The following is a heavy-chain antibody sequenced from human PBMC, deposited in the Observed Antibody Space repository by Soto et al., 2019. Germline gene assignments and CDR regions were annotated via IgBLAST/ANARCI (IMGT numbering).Heavy chain of an antibody. J-gene: IGHJ6*02. D-gene: IGHD6-6*01. Sequence: PGGSLRLSCAASGFTFSSYSMNWVRQAPGKGLEWVSSISSSSSYIYYADSVKGRLTISRDNAKNSLYLQMNSLRAEDTAVYYCVYPSIAARPDFYYYGMDVWGQGTTVTVSS. V-gene: IGHV3-21*01. CDR1: GFTFSSYS. CDR2: ISSSSSYI. CDR3: VYPSIAARPDFYYYGMDV.